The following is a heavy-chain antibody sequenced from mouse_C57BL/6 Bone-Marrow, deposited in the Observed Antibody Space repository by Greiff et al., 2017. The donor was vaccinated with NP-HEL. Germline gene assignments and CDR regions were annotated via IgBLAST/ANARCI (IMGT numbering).Heavy chain of an antibody. Sequence: VQLQQPGAELVRPGTSVKLSCKASGYTFTSYWMHWVKQRPGQGLEWIGVIDPSDSYTNYNQKFKGKATLTVDTSSSTAYMQLSSLTSEDSAVYYCARPRYYGSSHWYFDVWGTGTTVTVSS. J-gene: IGHJ1*03. D-gene: IGHD1-1*01. V-gene: IGHV1-59*01. CDR1: GYTFTSYW. CDR2: IDPSDSYT. CDR3: ARPRYYGSSHWYFDV.